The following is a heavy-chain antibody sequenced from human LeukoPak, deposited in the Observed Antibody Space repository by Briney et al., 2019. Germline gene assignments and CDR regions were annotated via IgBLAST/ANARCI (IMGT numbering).Heavy chain of an antibody. Sequence: ASVKVSCKASGYTFTSYGISWVRQAPGKGLEWMGLVDPEDGETIYAEKFQGRVTITADTSTDTAYMELSSLRSEDTAVYYCATGPDYDFWSGPTQIDYWGQGTLVTVSS. CDR1: GYTFTSYG. CDR2: VDPEDGET. CDR3: ATGPDYDFWSGPTQIDY. V-gene: IGHV1-69-2*01. J-gene: IGHJ4*02. D-gene: IGHD3-3*01.